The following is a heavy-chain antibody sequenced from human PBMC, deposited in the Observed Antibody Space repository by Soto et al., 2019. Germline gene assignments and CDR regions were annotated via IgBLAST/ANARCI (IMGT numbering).Heavy chain of an antibody. V-gene: IGHV4-59*01. CDR3: ARGPYYYDSSGYPPGYYFDY. Sequence: SETLSLTCTVSGGSISSYYWSWIRQPPGKGLEWIGYIYYSGSTNYNPSLKSRVTISVDTSKNQFSLKLSSVTAADTAVYYCARGPYYYDSSGYPPGYYFDYWDQGTLVTVSS. J-gene: IGHJ4*02. D-gene: IGHD3-22*01. CDR1: GGSISSYY. CDR2: IYYSGST.